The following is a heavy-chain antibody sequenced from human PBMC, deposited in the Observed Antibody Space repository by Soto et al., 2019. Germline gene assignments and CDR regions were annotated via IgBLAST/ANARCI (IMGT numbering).Heavy chain of an antibody. CDR1: GGSISSYDYY. Sequence: SETLSLTCTVSGGSISSYDYYWSWIRQPPGKGLEWIGYIYYSGSTYYNPSLKSRVTISVDTSKNQFSLKLSPVTAADTAVYYCAREDSPISHTGMDGWGQGTTVTVSS. J-gene: IGHJ6*02. V-gene: IGHV4-30-4*01. CDR3: AREDSPISHTGMDG. CDR2: IYYSGST. D-gene: IGHD2-21*01.